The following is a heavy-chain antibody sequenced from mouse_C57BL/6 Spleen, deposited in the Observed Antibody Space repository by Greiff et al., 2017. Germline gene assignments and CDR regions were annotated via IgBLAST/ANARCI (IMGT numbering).Heavy chain of an antibody. CDR2: IDPSDSYT. CDR1: GYTFTSYW. J-gene: IGHJ3*01. Sequence: VQLQQPGAELVKPGASVKLSCKASGYTFTSYWMQWVKQRPGQGLEWIGEIDPSDSYTNYNQKFKGKATLTVETSSSTAYMQLSSLTSEYSAVYYCAIRQLRLPFAYWGQGTLVTVSA. V-gene: IGHV1-50*01. D-gene: IGHD3-2*02. CDR3: AIRQLRLPFAY.